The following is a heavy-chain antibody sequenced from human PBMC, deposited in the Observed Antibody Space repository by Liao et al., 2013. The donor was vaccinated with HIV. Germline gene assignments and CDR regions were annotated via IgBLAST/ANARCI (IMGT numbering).Heavy chain of an antibody. CDR1: GGSLSRYF. V-gene: IGHV4-59*01. D-gene: IGHD2-2*01. CDR2: IHSGGST. J-gene: IGHJ4*02. Sequence: QVQLRESGLGLVKPSETLSLTCSVSGGSLSRYFWGWIRQPPGKGLGWIGDIHSGGSTNYNPALKGRLTISLDTSKNQFSLKLGSVTAADTAVYYCVRVVPYCSSTSCLYYFDSWGQGTLVTVSS. CDR3: VRVVPYCSSTSCLYYFDS.